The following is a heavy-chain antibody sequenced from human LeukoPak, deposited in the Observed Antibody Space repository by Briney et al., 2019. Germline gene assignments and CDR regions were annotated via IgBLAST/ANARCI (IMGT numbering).Heavy chain of an antibody. D-gene: IGHD3-22*01. CDR3: ARLPYYYDSSGP. V-gene: IGHV4-59*08. CDR1: GGSISSYS. Sequence: SETLSLTCTVSGGSISSYSWSWIRQPPGKGLEWIGYIYYSGSTNYNPSLKSRVTISVDTSKNQFSLKLSSVTAADTAVYYCARLPYYYDSSGPWGQGTLVTVSS. J-gene: IGHJ5*02. CDR2: IYYSGST.